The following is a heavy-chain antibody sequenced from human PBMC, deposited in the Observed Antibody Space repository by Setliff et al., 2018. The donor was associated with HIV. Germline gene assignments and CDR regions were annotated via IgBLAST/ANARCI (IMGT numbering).Heavy chain of an antibody. D-gene: IGHD4-17*01. CDR3: ATSDYGGNSGHFQH. J-gene: IGHJ1*01. V-gene: IGHV5-51*01. Sequence: GESLKISCKGSRYTFTSYWIGWVRQMPGKGLEWMGIVYPGDSETRYSPSSQGQVIISAGKSISTACLQWSSLKASDTAMYYCATSDYGGNSGHFQHWGQGTLVTVSS. CDR2: VYPGDSET. CDR1: RYTFTSYW.